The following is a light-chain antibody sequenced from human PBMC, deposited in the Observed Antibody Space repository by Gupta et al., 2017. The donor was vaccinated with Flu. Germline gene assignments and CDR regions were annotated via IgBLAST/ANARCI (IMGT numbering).Light chain of an antibody. CDR1: QTVAGSY. V-gene: IGKV3-20*01. J-gene: IGKJ2*01. CDR2: AAS. Sequence: EIVLKQSPGSLSLSPGERATLSCRASQTVAGSYLAWYQQQPGPAPRLLIFAASSRPTGIPDRFSGSGSATDSYLTISRLESDDFAVFYFQHYGSSPAYTFGQGTKLEI. CDR3: QHYGSSPAYT.